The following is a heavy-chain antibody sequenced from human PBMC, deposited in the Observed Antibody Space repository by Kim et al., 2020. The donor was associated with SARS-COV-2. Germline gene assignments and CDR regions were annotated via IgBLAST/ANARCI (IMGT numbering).Heavy chain of an antibody. CDR1: GFTFSSYW. V-gene: IGHV3-7*01. CDR3: ARGGRGYDILTGYLTADAFDI. J-gene: IGHJ3*02. Sequence: GGSLRLSCAASGFTFSSYWMSWVRQAPGKGLEWVANIKQDGSEKYYVDSVKGRFTISRDNAKNSLYLQMNSLRAEDTAVYYCARGGRGYDILTGYLTADAFDIWGQRTKVTVSS. CDR2: IKQDGSEK. D-gene: IGHD3-9*01.